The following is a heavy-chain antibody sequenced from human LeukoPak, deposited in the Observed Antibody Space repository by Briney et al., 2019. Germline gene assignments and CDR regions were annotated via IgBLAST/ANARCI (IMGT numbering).Heavy chain of an antibody. V-gene: IGHV4-4*07. J-gene: IGHJ4*02. CDR3: ARVTSVAGTWSFDY. CDR2: IYTSGST. D-gene: IGHD6-19*01. Sequence: SETLSLTCTVSGGSISSYYWSWIRQPAGKGLEWIGRIYTSGSTNYNPSLKSRVTMSVDTSKNQFSLKLSSVTAADTAVCYCARVTSVAGTWSFDYWGQGTLVTVSS. CDR1: GGSISSYY.